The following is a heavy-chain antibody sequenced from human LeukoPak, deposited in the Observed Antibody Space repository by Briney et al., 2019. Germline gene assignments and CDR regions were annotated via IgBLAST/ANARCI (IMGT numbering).Heavy chain of an antibody. V-gene: IGHV4-4*02. CDR3: ARDLAVAGTNYFDF. D-gene: IGHD6-19*01. CDR1: GFTFSSYA. J-gene: IGHJ4*02. Sequence: PGRSLRLSCAASGFTFSSYAMHWVRQPPGKGLEWIGEVFHSGSTNFNPSLKSRVTISIDKSKNQFSLEVTSVTAADTAIYYCARDLAVAGTNYFDFWGQGVLVTVSS. CDR2: VFHSGST.